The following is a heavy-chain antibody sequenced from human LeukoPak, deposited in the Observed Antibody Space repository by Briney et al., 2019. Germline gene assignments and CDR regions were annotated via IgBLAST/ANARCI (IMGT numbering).Heavy chain of an antibody. Sequence: ASVKVCCKAAGYTISSDYMHWVRQAPGQGLEWIGIINPSGGSKSSAQKFQGSVTMRRDTTTSTFMKVLSSLRSVDTAVYYCARGLWLDDFDDWGQGTLVTVSS. CDR3: ARGLWLDDFDD. CDR1: GYTISSDY. CDR2: INPSGGSK. J-gene: IGHJ4*02. V-gene: IGHV1-46*01. D-gene: IGHD6-19*01.